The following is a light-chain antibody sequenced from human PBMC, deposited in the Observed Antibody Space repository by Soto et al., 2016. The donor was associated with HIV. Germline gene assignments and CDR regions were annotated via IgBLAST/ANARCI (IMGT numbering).Light chain of an antibody. V-gene: IGLV3-1*01. Sequence: SYELTQPPSVSVSPGQTASITCSGDKLGDKYACWYQQKPGQSPVLVIYQDNRRPSGIPERFSGSNSGNTATLIISGTQAMDEADYYCQAWDTSTAVFGTGTKVTVL. CDR3: QAWDTSTAV. J-gene: IGLJ1*01. CDR2: QDN. CDR1: KLGDKY.